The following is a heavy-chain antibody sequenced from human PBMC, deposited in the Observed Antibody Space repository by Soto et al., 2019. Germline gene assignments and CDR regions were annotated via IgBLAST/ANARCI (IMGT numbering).Heavy chain of an antibody. V-gene: IGHV2-5*02. D-gene: IGHD6-19*01. CDR2: IYWDDDK. Sequence: ITLKESGPTLVKPTQTLTLTCTFSGFSLSTSGVGVGWIRQPPGKALEWLALIYWDDDKRYSPSLRSRLTITKDTSKNQVVLTMTNMDPVDTGTYYCAHSDSSGRLPYHHHGMDVWGQGTTVTVSS. CDR3: AHSDSSGRLPYHHHGMDV. CDR1: GFSLSTSGVG. J-gene: IGHJ6*02.